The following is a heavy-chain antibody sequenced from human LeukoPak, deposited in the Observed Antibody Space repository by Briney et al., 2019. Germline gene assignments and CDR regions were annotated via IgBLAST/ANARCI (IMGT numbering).Heavy chain of an antibody. CDR3: ARVGGYTRGWSNWFDP. J-gene: IGHJ5*02. D-gene: IGHD6-19*01. Sequence: SETLSLTCTVSGGSISSSNWWSWVRQPPGKGLEWIGEIYHSGSTNYNPSLKSRVTISLDKSKNHFSLKLSSLTAADTAVYYCARVGGYTRGWSNWFDPWGQGTLVTVSS. CDR2: IYHSGST. V-gene: IGHV4-4*02. CDR1: GGSISSSNW.